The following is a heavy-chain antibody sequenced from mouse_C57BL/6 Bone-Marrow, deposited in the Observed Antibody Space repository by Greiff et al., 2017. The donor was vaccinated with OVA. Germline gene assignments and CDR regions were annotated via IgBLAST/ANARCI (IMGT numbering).Heavy chain of an antibody. CDR2: IDPSDSYT. CDR3: AREDDGYPYYYAMDY. J-gene: IGHJ4*01. Sequence: QVQLQQPGAELVKPGASVKLSCKASGYTFTSYWMQWVKQRPGQGLEWIGEIDPSDSYTNYNQKFKGKATLTVDPSSSTAYMQLSSLTSEDSAVYYCAREDDGYPYYYAMDYWGQGTSVTVSS. V-gene: IGHV1-50*01. CDR1: GYTFTSYW. D-gene: IGHD2-3*01.